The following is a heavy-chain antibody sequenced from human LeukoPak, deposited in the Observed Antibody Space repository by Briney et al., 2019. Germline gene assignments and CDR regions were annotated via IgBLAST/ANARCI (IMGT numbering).Heavy chain of an antibody. CDR2: TDIGGARV. V-gene: IGHV3-48*03. Sequence: QPGGPLILCCAASGFTTGTQERMGLHQVPEERLERVSYTDIGGARVWYADSVKRRFTVSRDDANNLLYLQMNSLRVEDSAIYYCARDRAIIAENGFDVWGHGAMVTVSS. CDR1: GFTTGTQE. J-gene: IGHJ3*01. CDR3: ARDRAIIAENGFDV. D-gene: IGHD3-3*01.